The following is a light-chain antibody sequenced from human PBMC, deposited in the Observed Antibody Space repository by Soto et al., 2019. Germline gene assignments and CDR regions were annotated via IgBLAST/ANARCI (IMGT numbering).Light chain of an antibody. CDR3: SSFASSNTWV. J-gene: IGLJ3*02. Sequence: QSVLTQPPSASGSPGQSVTISCTGTSSDVGAYNYVSWYQQHAGKAPKLVIYEVTKRPSGVPDRFSGSKSANTDSLTVSGLQAEDEADYYCSSFASSNTWVFGGGTKVTVL. V-gene: IGLV2-8*01. CDR1: SSDVGAYNY. CDR2: EVT.